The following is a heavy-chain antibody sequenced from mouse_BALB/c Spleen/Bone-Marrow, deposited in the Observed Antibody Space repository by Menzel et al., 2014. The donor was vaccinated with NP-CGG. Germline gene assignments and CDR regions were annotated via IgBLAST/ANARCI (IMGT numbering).Heavy chain of an antibody. Sequence: QVQLPQSGAELLKPGASVKLSCKASGYTFTSYYMYWVKQRPGQGLERIGEINPSNGGTNFNEKFKSKATLTVDKSSSTAYMQLSSLTSEDSAVYYCTREGDSPFAYWGQGTLVTVSA. CDR1: GYTFTSYY. CDR2: INPSNGGT. V-gene: IGHV1S81*02. CDR3: TREGDSPFAY. J-gene: IGHJ3*01. D-gene: IGHD2-13*01.